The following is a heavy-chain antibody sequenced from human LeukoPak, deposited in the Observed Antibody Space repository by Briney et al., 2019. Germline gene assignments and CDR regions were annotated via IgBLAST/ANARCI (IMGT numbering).Heavy chain of an antibody. CDR2: IRSSSSYT. CDR3: ARTQCPGASCYSDAFDI. V-gene: IGHV3-11*03. J-gene: IGHJ3*02. Sequence: PGGTLRLSCAVSRFTSSDYYMSWVRQAPGKGLEWVSYIRSSSSYTNYGDCVKGRFTISRGNAKNSLYLQMNSLRAEDTAIYYCARTQCPGASCYSDAFDIWGQATMVTVSS. D-gene: IGHD2-15*01. CDR1: RFTSSDYY.